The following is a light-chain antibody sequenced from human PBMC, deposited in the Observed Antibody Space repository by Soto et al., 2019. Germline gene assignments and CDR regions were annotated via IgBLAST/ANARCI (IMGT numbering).Light chain of an antibody. Sequence: QSALAQPASVSGSPGQSITISCTGTSSDVGGYNYVSWYQQHPGKAPKLIIYEVSNRPSGVSNRFSGSKSGNTASLTISGLQAEDEADYYCSLYIYSSTVGDVFGTGTKVTVL. J-gene: IGLJ1*01. CDR3: SLYIYSSTVGDV. CDR1: SSDVGGYNY. CDR2: EVS. V-gene: IGLV2-14*01.